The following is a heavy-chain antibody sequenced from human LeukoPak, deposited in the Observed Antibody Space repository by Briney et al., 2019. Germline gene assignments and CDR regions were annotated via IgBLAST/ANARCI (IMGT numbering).Heavy chain of an antibody. V-gene: IGHV1-69*04. D-gene: IGHD6-13*01. CDR3: ARGGAAAGRGFFDY. CDR2: IIPILGIA. CDR1: GGTFSSYA. J-gene: IGHJ4*02. Sequence: SVKVSCKASGGTFSSYAISWVRQAPGQGLEWMGRIIPILGIANYSQKFQGRVTITADKSTSTAYMELSSLRSEDTAVYYCARGGAAAGRGFFDYWGQGTLVTVSS.